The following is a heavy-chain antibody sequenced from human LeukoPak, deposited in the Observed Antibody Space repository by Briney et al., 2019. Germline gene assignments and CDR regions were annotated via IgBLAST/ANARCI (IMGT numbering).Heavy chain of an antibody. Sequence: GGSLRLSCTTSGFTFSDYPMNWVRQAPGKGLEWVSFISASGTSIYYADSVRGRFTIPRDNAKNSLYLQMNSLRAEDTAVYYCARDGTWGPGTLVTVSS. CDR3: ARDGT. J-gene: IGHJ5*02. CDR2: ISASGTSI. CDR1: GFTFSDYP. D-gene: IGHD1-26*01. V-gene: IGHV3-21*01.